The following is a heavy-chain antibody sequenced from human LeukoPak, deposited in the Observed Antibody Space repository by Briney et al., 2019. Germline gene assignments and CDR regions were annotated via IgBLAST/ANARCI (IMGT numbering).Heavy chain of an antibody. CDR1: GFTFSSYW. CDR2: IKQDGSEK. V-gene: IGHV3-7*01. Sequence: GGSLRLSCAASGFTFSSYWMSWVRQAPGKGLEWVANIKQDGSEKYYVDSVKGRFTISRDNAKNSLYLQMNSLRAEDTAVYYCARCTIFGVVISRAYYYYGMDVWGQGTTVTVSS. J-gene: IGHJ6*02. D-gene: IGHD3-3*01. CDR3: ARCTIFGVVISRAYYYYGMDV.